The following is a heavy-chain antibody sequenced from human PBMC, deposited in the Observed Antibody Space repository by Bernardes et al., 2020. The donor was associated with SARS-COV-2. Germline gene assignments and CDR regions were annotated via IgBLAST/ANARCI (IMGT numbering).Heavy chain of an antibody. V-gene: IGHV4-61*02. J-gene: IGHJ6*02. CDR2: IYTSGST. CDR3: AKDGLSDSSGYSRYYGMDV. CDR1: GGSISSGSYY. Sequence: SETLSLTCTVSGGSISSGSYYWSWIRQPAGKGLEWIGRIYTSGSTNYNPSLKSRVTTSVDTSKNQFSLKLSSVTAADTAVYYCAKDGLSDSSGYSRYYGMDVWGQGTTVTVSS. D-gene: IGHD3-22*01.